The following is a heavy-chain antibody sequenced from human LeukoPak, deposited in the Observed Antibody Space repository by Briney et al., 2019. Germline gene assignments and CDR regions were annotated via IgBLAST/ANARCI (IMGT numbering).Heavy chain of an antibody. CDR1: GFTFSRYW. CDR2: INQGGSEK. V-gene: IGHV3-7*01. CDR3: ARVTPGGVGSFDY. J-gene: IGHJ4*02. Sequence: GGSLRLSCAASGFTFSRYWMSWVRRAPGEGLEWVADINQGGSEKFYVDSVKGRFTISRDNAKNSLYLQMNSLRAEDTAVYYCARVTPGGVGSFDYWGQGTLVTVSS. D-gene: IGHD3-16*01.